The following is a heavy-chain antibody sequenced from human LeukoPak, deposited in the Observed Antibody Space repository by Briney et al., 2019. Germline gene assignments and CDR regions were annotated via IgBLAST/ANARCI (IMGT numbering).Heavy chain of an antibody. V-gene: IGHV3-21*01. CDR1: GFTFSSYS. J-gene: IGHJ5*02. CDR3: ARPISGSYSNWFDP. D-gene: IGHD1-26*01. Sequence: PGGSLRLSCAASGFTFSSYSMNWVRQAPGKGLEWVSSISSSSSYIYYVDSAKGRFTISRDNAKNSLYLQMNSLRAEDTAVYYCARPISGSYSNWFDPWGQGTLVTVSS. CDR2: ISSSSSYI.